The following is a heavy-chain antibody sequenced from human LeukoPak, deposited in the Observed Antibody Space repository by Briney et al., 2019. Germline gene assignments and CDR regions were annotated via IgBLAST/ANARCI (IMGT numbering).Heavy chain of an antibody. V-gene: IGHV3-64*01. Sequence: GGSLRLSCAASGFTFSSYAMHWVRQAPGKGQEYVSAISSNGGSTYYANSVKGRFTISRDNSKNTLYLQMGSLRAEDMAVYYCARVYYDRGFDYWGQGTLVTVSS. CDR3: ARVYYDRGFDY. J-gene: IGHJ4*02. D-gene: IGHD3-22*01. CDR2: ISSNGGST. CDR1: GFTFSSYA.